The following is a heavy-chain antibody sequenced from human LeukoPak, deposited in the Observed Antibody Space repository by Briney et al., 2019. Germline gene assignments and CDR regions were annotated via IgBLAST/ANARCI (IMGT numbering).Heavy chain of an antibody. CDR2: ISAYNGNT. Sequence: ASVKVSCKASGYTFTSNGISWVRQAPGQGLEWMGWISAYNGNTNYAQELQGRVTMTTDTSTSTAYMELRSLKSDDTAIYYCARDPLGYSSSSWNYYYMDVWGKGTTVTVSS. J-gene: IGHJ6*03. V-gene: IGHV1-18*01. D-gene: IGHD6-6*01. CDR3: ARDPLGYSSSSWNYYYMDV. CDR1: GYTFTSNG.